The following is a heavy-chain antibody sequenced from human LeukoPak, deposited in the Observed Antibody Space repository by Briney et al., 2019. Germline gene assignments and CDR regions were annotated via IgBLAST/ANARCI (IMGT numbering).Heavy chain of an antibody. J-gene: IGHJ2*01. CDR3: AKPIWLGPHALTMVRGVTPFDL. CDR1: GFPFSNYG. Sequence: PGGSLRLSCAASGFPFSNYGMHWVRQAPGKGLEWVAVISYDGSNKYYADSVKGRFTISRDNSKNTLYLQMNSLRAEDTAVYYCAKPIWLGPHALTMVRGVTPFDLWGRGTLVTVSS. D-gene: IGHD3-10*01. V-gene: IGHV3-30-3*02. CDR2: ISYDGSNK.